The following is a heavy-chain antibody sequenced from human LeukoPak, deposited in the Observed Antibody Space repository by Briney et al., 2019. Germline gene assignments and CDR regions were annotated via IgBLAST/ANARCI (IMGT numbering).Heavy chain of an antibody. CDR1: GDSMTSYY. CDR3: ARRRIAAAGRGNWFDP. V-gene: IGHV4-59*08. CDR2: IYYSGST. J-gene: IGHJ5*02. D-gene: IGHD6-13*01. Sequence: TSETLSLTCTVSGDSMTSYYWNWIRQPPGKGLEWIGYIYYSGSTNYNPSLKSRVTISVDTSKNQFSLKLSSVTAADTAVYYCARRRIAAAGRGNWFDPWGQGTLVTVSS.